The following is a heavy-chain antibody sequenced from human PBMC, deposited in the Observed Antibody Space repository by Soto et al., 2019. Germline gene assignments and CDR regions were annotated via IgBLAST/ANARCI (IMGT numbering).Heavy chain of an antibody. V-gene: IGHV5-51*01. D-gene: IGHD2-2*01. CDR3: ARGYCTTTICDPWFDP. CDR1: GYAFTSYW. J-gene: IGHJ5*02. Sequence: GESLKISCTGIGYAFTSYWIAWVRQMPGKGLEWVGIIYPGDSDTRYSPSFQGQVTISVDKSITTAYLQWSTLKASDTAMYYCARGYCTTTICDPWFDPWGQGTLVTVSS. CDR2: IYPGDSDT.